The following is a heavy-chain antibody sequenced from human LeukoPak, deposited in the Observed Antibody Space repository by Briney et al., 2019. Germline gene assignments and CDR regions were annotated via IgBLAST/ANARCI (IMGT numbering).Heavy chain of an antibody. CDR3: ASRYYRPYYYYGMDV. CDR1: GFTFSDYY. CDR2: ISSSGSTI. D-gene: IGHD1-14*01. Sequence: GGSLRLSCAASGFTFSDYYMSWIRQAPGKGLEWVSYISSSGSTIYYADSVKGRFTISRDNAKNSLYLQMSSLRAEDTAVYYCASRYYRPYYYYGMDVWGQGTLVTVSS. J-gene: IGHJ6*02. V-gene: IGHV3-11*01.